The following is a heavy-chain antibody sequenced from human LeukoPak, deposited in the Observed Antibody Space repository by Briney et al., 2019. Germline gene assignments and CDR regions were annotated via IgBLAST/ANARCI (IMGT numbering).Heavy chain of an antibody. CDR3: ARVLGDYDILTGYSTHWFDP. CDR2: IDPSDSYT. Sequence: GESLRISCKGSGYSFTSYWISWVRQMPGKGLEWMGRIDPSDSYTNYSPSFQGHVTISADKSISTAYLQWSSLKASDTAMYYCARVLGDYDILTGYSTHWFDPWGQGTLVTVSS. D-gene: IGHD3-9*01. V-gene: IGHV5-10-1*01. CDR1: GYSFTSYW. J-gene: IGHJ5*02.